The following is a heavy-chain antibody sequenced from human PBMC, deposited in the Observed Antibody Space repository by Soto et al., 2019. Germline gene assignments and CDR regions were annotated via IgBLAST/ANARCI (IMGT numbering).Heavy chain of an antibody. J-gene: IGHJ4*02. D-gene: IGHD2-15*01. CDR1: GLTFSSYS. V-gene: IGHV3-48*01. CDR2: ISSSSSTI. Sequence: EVQLVESGGGLVQPGGSLRLSCEASGLTFSSYSMNWVRQAPGKGLEWVSYISSSSSTIYYADSVKGRFTISRDNAKNSLYLQMNSLRAEGTAVYYCARFGCSGGSCYYFDYWVQGTLVTVSS. CDR3: ARFGCSGGSCYYFDY.